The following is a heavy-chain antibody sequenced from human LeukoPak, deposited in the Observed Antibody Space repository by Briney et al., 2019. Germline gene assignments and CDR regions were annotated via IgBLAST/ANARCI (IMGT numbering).Heavy chain of an antibody. CDR3: AKSNCSGGSCYLTGDLDY. V-gene: IGHV3-7*03. CDR2: IKQDGSEK. Sequence: GGSLRLSCAASGFTFSSYWMSWVRQAPGKGLEWVANIKQDGSEKYYADSVKGRFTISRDNAKNSLYLQMNSLRAEDTALYYCAKSNCSGGSCYLTGDLDYWGQGTLVTVSS. CDR1: GFTFSSYW. D-gene: IGHD2-15*01. J-gene: IGHJ4*02.